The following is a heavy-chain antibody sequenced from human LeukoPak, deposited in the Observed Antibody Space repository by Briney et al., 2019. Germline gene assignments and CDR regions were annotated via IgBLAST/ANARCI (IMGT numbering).Heavy chain of an antibody. Sequence: SETLSLTCTVSGGSISSYYWSWIRQPPGKGLEWIGYIYYSGSTNYNPSLKSRVTTSVDTSKNQFSLKLSSVTAADTAVYYCAGGGHYYMDVWGKGTTVTVSS. CDR3: AGGGHYYMDV. CDR2: IYYSGST. J-gene: IGHJ6*03. D-gene: IGHD2-15*01. CDR1: GGSISSYY. V-gene: IGHV4-59*01.